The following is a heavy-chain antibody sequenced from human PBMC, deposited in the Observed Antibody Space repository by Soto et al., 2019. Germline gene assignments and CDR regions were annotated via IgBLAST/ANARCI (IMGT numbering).Heavy chain of an antibody. J-gene: IGHJ4*02. V-gene: IGHV4-30-2*01. Sequence: QLQLQESGSGLVKPSQTLSLTCAVSGGSIRSGGYSWTWIRQPPGKGLEWIGYIYHSGSTYYNPSLKSRVIIAIDRSKSQFSLKLCSVTAADTAVYYCASRYVDTGIDSWGQGTLVTVSS. D-gene: IGHD4-17*01. CDR2: IYHSGST. CDR1: GGSIRSGGYS. CDR3: ASRYVDTGIDS.